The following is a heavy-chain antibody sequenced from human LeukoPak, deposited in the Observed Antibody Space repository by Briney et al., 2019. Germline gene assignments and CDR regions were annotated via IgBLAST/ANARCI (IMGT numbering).Heavy chain of an antibody. CDR3: ARGRRFTMVRGLKKNPYGMDV. Sequence: GASVKVSCKASGYTFTSYDINWVRQATGQGLEWMGWMNPNSGNTGYAQKFQGRVTMTGNTSISTAYMELSSLRSEDTAVYYCARGRRFTMVRGLKKNPYGMDVWGQGTTVTVSS. V-gene: IGHV1-8*01. J-gene: IGHJ6*02. CDR1: GYTFTSYD. D-gene: IGHD3-10*01. CDR2: MNPNSGNT.